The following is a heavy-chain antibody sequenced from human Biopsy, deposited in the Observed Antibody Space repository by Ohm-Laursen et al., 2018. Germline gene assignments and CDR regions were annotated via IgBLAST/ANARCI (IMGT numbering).Heavy chain of an antibody. CDR3: TRLPYDTPEGFDY. CDR1: VFSFSDPS. Sequence: SLRLSRTDSVFSFSDPSIYWVRQASGKRLAWVGRINSTANNYATEHIASVKGSITISRNDSNNTADLQMNRLKTEDLAVYFWTRLPYDTPEGFDYWGRGAMVTVSS. D-gene: IGHD3-22*01. J-gene: IGHJ3*01. V-gene: IGHV3-73*01. CDR2: INSTANNYAT.